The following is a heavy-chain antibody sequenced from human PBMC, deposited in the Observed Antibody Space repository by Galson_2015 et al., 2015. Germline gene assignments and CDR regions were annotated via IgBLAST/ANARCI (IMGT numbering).Heavy chain of an antibody. D-gene: IGHD6-19*01. CDR1: GYTFTGYY. J-gene: IGHJ6*02. Sequence: SVKVSCKASGYTFTGYYMHWVRQAPGQGLEWMGWINPNSGGTNYAQKFQGWVTMTRDTSISTAYMELSRLRSDDTAVYYCARVAVAGDYYYGMDVWGQGTTVTVSS. V-gene: IGHV1-2*04. CDR3: ARVAVAGDYYYGMDV. CDR2: INPNSGGT.